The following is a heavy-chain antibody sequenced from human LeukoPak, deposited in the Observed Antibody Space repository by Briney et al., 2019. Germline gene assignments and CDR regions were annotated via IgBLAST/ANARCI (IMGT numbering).Heavy chain of an antibody. CDR2: IYYSGST. D-gene: IGHD5-18*01. Sequence: SETLSLTCAVSGGSISSGGYSWSWIRQHPGKGLEWIGYIYYSGSTYYNPSLKSRVTISVDTSKNQFSLKLSSVTAADTAVYYCARGYEGYFDYWGQGTLVTVSS. CDR3: ARGYEGYFDY. J-gene: IGHJ4*02. V-gene: IGHV4-31*11. CDR1: GGSISSGGYS.